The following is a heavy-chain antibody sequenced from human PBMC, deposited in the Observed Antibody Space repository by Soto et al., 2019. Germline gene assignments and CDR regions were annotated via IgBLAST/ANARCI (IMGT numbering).Heavy chain of an antibody. V-gene: IGHV3-30*18. CDR2: ISYDGNVA. D-gene: IGHD1-1*01. J-gene: IGHJ4*02. CDR1: GFTFSNYG. CDR3: AKEGPITNWYFDY. Sequence: QVQLVESGGGVVQPGRSLRLSCAASGFTFSNYGMHWVRQAPGKGLEWVIVISYDGNVAYYADSVKGRFTISRDNSKKTLYLQMNSLRTEATAMYYCAKEGPITNWYFDYWGQGTRVTVSS.